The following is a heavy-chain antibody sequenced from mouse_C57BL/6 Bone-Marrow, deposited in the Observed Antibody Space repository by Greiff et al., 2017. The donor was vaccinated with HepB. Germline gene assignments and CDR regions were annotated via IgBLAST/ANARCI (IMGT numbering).Heavy chain of an antibody. CDR1: GYSFTGYY. CDR2: INPSTGGT. Sequence: EVKLQESGPELVKPGASVKISCKASGYSFTGYYMNWVKQSPEKSLEWIGEINPSTGGTTYNQKFKAKATLTVDKSSSTAYMQLKSLTSEDSAVYYCARSFTTVVATPFDYWGQGTTLTVSS. V-gene: IGHV1-42*01. D-gene: IGHD1-1*01. J-gene: IGHJ2*01. CDR3: ARSFTTVVATPFDY.